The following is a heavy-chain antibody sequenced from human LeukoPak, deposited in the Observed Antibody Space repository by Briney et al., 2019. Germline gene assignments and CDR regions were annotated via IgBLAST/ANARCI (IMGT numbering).Heavy chain of an antibody. J-gene: IGHJ3*01. CDR1: GYTLTDNH. CDR3: ARELGINAFDV. D-gene: IGHD1-26*01. V-gene: IGHV1-2*02. Sequence: ASVKVSCKASGYTLTDNHLYWVRQAPGQGLEWMGWIDPNSGVINFAQNFQGRLTMTTDTSISTAYMELSRLTSDDTTAYYCARELGINAFDVWGQGTLVTVSS. CDR2: IDPNSGVI.